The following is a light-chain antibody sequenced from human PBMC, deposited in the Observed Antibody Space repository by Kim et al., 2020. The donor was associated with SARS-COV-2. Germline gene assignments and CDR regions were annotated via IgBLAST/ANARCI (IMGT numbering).Light chain of an antibody. Sequence: GPSFTISCTGTSSDVGDYNYVSWYQQHPGKAPKVMIYDVSNRPSGVSNRFSGSKSGNTASLTISGLQAEDEADYYCSSYTSSNTYVFGSGTKVTVL. V-gene: IGLV2-14*03. CDR3: SSYTSSNTYV. J-gene: IGLJ1*01. CDR2: DVS. CDR1: SSDVGDYNY.